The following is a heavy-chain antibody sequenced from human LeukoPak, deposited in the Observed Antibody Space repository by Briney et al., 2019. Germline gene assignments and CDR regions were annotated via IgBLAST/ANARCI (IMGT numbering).Heavy chain of an antibody. CDR1: GFTFDDYV. V-gene: IGHV3-43*02. Sequence: GGSLRLSCAASGFTFDDYVMHWVRQAPGKGLEWVSFISGDGGATYYADSAKGRFTISRDNSRKSLYLQMHSLRTEDTALYYCAKGGYTYGGRLFDYWGQGTLVTFS. CDR2: ISGDGGAT. J-gene: IGHJ4*02. CDR3: AKGGYTYGGRLFDY. D-gene: IGHD5-18*01.